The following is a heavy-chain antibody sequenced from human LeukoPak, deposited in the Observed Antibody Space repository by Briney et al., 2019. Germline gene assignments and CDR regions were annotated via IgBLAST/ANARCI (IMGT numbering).Heavy chain of an antibody. CDR1: GGSISDYY. CDR2: IYYNGNN. J-gene: IGHJ3*02. V-gene: IGHV4-59*01. CDR3: ARPYSSGYRGAFDI. D-gene: IGHD6-19*01. Sequence: SETLSLTCTVSGGSISDYYWSWIRQPPGKGLEWIGYIYYNGNNNYNPSLKSRVTISVDTSKNQFSLKLTSVTAADTAVYYCARPYSSGYRGAFDIWGQGTMVTVSS.